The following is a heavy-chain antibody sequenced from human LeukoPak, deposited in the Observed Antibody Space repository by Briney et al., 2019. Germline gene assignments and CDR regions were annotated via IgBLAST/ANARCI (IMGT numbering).Heavy chain of an antibody. D-gene: IGHD1-7*01. CDR3: ATSDWNYRF. Sequence: GASVKVSCKASGYTFTSYGISWVRQAPGQGLEWMGWISAYNGNTNYAQKLQGRVTMTTDTSTSPAYMELRILRSDDPAVYYCATSDWNYRFWGQGTLVTVSS. V-gene: IGHV1-18*01. J-gene: IGHJ4*02. CDR2: ISAYNGNT. CDR1: GYTFTSYG.